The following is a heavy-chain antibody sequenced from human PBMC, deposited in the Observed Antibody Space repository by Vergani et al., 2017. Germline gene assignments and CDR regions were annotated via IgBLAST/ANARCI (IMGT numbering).Heavy chain of an antibody. V-gene: IGHV4-59*11. CDR2: IHYSENN. CDR1: FDSIRNLY. Sequence: QVQLQESGPGLVTSSETLSLTCSVSFDSIRNLYCNWIRQPPGKGLEWIGSIHYSENNNYNPSLKTRVTISVETSKNQFALTLTSVTAADTAVYYCASDTHSGQRADRWGQGSLVTVTS. D-gene: IGHD6-19*01. J-gene: IGHJ5*02. CDR3: ASDTHSGQRADR.